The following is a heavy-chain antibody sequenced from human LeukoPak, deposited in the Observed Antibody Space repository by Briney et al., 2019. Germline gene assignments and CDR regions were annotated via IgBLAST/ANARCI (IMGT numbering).Heavy chain of an antibody. V-gene: IGHV3-23*01. CDR1: GFTFSSYV. CDR2: LSSGGST. Sequence: GGSLRLSCAASGFTFSSYVRNWVRQAPGKRLEWVSGLSSGGSTYYADSVKGRFTISSDNSKNTVYLQMNSLRAEDTAVYYCASSRRTYWYFDLWGRGTLVTVS. J-gene: IGHJ2*01. CDR3: ASSRRTYWYFDL.